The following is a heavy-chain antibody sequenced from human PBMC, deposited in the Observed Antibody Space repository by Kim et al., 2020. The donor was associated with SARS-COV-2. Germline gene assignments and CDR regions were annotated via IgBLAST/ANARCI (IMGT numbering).Heavy chain of an antibody. CDR2: ISYDGSNK. CDR1: GFTFSSYG. CDR3: AKDRFYYDSSGYYWYYSYYGMDV. Sequence: GGSLRLSCAASGFTFSSYGMHWVRQAPGKGLEWVAVISYDGSNKYYADSVKGRFTISRDNSKNTLYLQMNSLRAEDTAVYYCAKDRFYYDSSGYYWYYSYYGMDVWGQGTTVTLSS. V-gene: IGHV3-30*18. D-gene: IGHD3-22*01. J-gene: IGHJ6*02.